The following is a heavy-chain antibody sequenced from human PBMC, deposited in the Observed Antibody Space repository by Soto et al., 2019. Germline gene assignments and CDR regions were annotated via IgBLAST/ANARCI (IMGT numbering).Heavy chain of an antibody. CDR1: GYTFTSYG. Sequence: ASVKVSCKASGYTFTSYGISWVRQAPGQGLEWMGWISAYNGNTNYAQKLQGRVTMTTDTSTSTAYMELRSLRSDDTAVYYCARGGLITIFGVVIPQLDYYGMDVWGQGTTVTVSS. D-gene: IGHD3-3*01. V-gene: IGHV1-18*01. J-gene: IGHJ6*02. CDR2: ISAYNGNT. CDR3: ARGGLITIFGVVIPQLDYYGMDV.